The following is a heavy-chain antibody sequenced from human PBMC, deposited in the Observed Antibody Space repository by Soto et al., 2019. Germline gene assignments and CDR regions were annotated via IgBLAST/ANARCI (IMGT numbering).Heavy chain of an antibody. Sequence: QVQLQQWGAGLLKTSETLSLTCAVYGGSFSGYYWSWIRQSPGTGLEWIGEINHRGNTNQNPSLKRRVTVSVDTSKNQFSLKLTSVTAADTAVYYCARRTVSGWFFDSWGQGTLVIVSS. CDR1: GGSFSGYY. CDR3: ARRTVSGWFFDS. D-gene: IGHD6-19*01. V-gene: IGHV4-34*02. CDR2: INHRGNT. J-gene: IGHJ4*02.